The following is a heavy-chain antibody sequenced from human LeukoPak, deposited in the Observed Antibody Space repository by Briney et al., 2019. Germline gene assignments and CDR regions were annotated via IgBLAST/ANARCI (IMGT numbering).Heavy chain of an antibody. J-gene: IGHJ4*02. CDR3: ATLSGIAAAGTSY. V-gene: IGHV1-69*05. CDR1: GGTFSSYA. Sequence: SVKVSCKASGGTFSSYAISWVRQAPGQGLEWMGRIIPIFGTANYAQKFQGRVTITTDESTSTAYMELSSLRSEDTAVYYCATLSGIAAAGTSYWGQGTLVTVSS. D-gene: IGHD6-13*01. CDR2: IIPIFGTA.